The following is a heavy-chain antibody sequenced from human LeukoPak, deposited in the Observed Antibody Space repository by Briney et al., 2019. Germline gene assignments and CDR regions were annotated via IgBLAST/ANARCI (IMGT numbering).Heavy chain of an antibody. J-gene: IGHJ6*02. CDR3: ARDFGVVMSVYYHGMDV. Sequence: PGGSLRLSCAASGFTFSDYYMSWIRQAPGKGLEWVSYISSSGSTIYYADSVKGRFTISRDNAKNSLYLQMNSLRAEDTAVYYCARDFGVVMSVYYHGMDVWGQGTTVTVSS. V-gene: IGHV3-11*01. CDR1: GFTFSDYY. CDR2: ISSSGSTI. D-gene: IGHD3-3*01.